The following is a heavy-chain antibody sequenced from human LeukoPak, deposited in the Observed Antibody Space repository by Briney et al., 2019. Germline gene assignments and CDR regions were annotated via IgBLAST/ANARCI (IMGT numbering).Heavy chain of an antibody. J-gene: IGHJ5*02. CDR2: IYHSGST. CDR1: GGSISSSNW. D-gene: IGHD6-19*01. V-gene: IGHV4-4*02. CDR3: ARESSGWYYWFDP. Sequence: SETLSLTCAVSGGSISSSNWWSWVRQPPGKGLEWIGEIYHSGSTNYNPSLKSRVTISVDKSRNQFSLKLSSVTAADTAVYYCARESSGWYYWFDPWGQGTLVTVSS.